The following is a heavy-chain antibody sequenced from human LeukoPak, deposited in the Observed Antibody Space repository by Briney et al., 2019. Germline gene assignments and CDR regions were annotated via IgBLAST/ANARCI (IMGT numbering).Heavy chain of an antibody. CDR1: GYSFIDYY. J-gene: IGHJ5*02. D-gene: IGHD3-16*02. CDR3: TRDVILGYQQGYFDP. CDR2: MNPRTGDT. Sequence: GASVKVSCKATGYSFIDYYIHWVRQAPGQVLECMGWMNPRTGDTRYEEELQGRVAMTREASITTAYMELSGLNSDDTAMYFCTRDVILGYQQGYFDPWGQGTLVTVSS. V-gene: IGHV1-2*02.